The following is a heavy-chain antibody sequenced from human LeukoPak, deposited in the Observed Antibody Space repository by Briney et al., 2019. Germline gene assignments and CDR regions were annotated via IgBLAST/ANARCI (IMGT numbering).Heavy chain of an antibody. J-gene: IGHJ3*02. Sequence: GGSLRLSCAASGLTFSDSWMSWVRQAPGKGLEWVSTIDDPGTMYHADSVKGRFTISRDNARNSLYLQMNSLRAEDTALYYCARIAMAGIGDGFDIWGQGTMATVSS. CDR2: IDDPGTM. CDR1: GLTFSDSW. V-gene: IGHV3-69-1*01. CDR3: ARIAMAGIGDGFDI. D-gene: IGHD6-19*01.